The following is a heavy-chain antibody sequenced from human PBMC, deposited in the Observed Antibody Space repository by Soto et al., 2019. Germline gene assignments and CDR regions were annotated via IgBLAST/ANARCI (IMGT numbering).Heavy chain of an antibody. Sequence: PSETLSLTCTVSGGSISTEDFFLTWIRQPPGKGLEWFGNIYFSGRTFYNPSLRGRISISMDTSTNQFSLKLTSVTAADTAVYFCDRYSGLQYHENWNNWLDPWGQGTRITVSS. V-gene: IGHV4-30-4*01. J-gene: IGHJ5*02. CDR1: GGSISTEDFF. CDR3: DRYSGLQYHENWNNWLDP. CDR2: IYFSGRT. D-gene: IGHD4-4*01.